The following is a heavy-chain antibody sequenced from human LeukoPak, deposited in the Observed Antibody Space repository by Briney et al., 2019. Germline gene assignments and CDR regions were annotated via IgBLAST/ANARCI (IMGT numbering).Heavy chain of an antibody. V-gene: IGHV4-59*01. D-gene: IGHD3-22*01. CDR3: AREGTLDSSGYYLGY. Sequence: SETLSLTCTVSGGSISSYYWSWIRQPPGKGLEWIGHIYYNGNTNYNPSLKSRVTISVDTSKNQFSLKLSSVTAADTAVYYCAREGTLDSSGYYLGYWGQGTLVTVSS. CDR2: IYYNGNT. J-gene: IGHJ4*02. CDR1: GGSISSYY.